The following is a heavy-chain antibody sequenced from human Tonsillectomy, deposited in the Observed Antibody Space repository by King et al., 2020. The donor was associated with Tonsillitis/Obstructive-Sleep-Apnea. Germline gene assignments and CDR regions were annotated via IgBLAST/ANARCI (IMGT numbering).Heavy chain of an antibody. V-gene: IGHV4-4*07. CDR2: IYTSGST. CDR3: ARDMDSSGYYYFDY. J-gene: IGHJ4*02. D-gene: IGHD3-22*01. CDR1: GGSISSYY. Sequence: QLQESGPGLVKPSETLSLTCTVSGGSISSYYWSWIRQPAGKGLEWIGRIYTSGSTNYNPSLKSRVTMSVDTSKNQCSLKLSSVTAADTAVYYCARDMDSSGYYYFDYWGQGTLVTVSS.